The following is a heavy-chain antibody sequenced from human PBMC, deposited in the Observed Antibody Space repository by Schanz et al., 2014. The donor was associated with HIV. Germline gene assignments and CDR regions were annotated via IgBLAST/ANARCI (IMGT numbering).Heavy chain of an antibody. CDR2: ISGSGGST. Sequence: EVQLVESGGGLVQPGGSLRLSCAASGFTFDEYAMHWVRQAPGKGLEWVSTISGSGGSTYYADSVKGRFTISRDNSKNTLYLQMNSLRAEDTAVYYCARVANWDYYGMDVWGRGTTVTVSS. CDR1: GFTFDEYA. CDR3: ARVANWDYYGMDV. V-gene: IGHV3-23*04. J-gene: IGHJ6*02. D-gene: IGHD3-16*01.